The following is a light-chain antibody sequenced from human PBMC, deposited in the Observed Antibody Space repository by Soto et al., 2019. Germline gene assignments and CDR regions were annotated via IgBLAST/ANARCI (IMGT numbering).Light chain of an antibody. CDR2: DGS. Sequence: QSALTQPASVSGSPGQSITISCTGTSSDVGSYNLVSWYQQHPGKAPKLMSYDGSERPSGISNRFAGSNSGNTASLTISGLQDEDESDYYCCSYAGSSTVVFGGGTKLTVL. J-gene: IGLJ2*01. CDR1: SSDVGSYNL. V-gene: IGLV2-23*01. CDR3: CSYAGSSTVV.